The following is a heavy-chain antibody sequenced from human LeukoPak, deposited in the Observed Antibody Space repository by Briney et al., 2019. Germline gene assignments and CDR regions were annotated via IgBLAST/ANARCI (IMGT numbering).Heavy chain of an antibody. CDR1: GGSFSGYY. D-gene: IGHD7-27*01. Sequence: PSETLSLTCAVYGGSFSGYYWSWIRQPPGKGLEWIGEINHSGSTNYNPSLKSRVTISVDTSKKQFSLKLSSVTAADTAVYYCARAPNSFETGEFDYWGQGTLVTVSS. J-gene: IGHJ4*02. CDR3: ARAPNSFETGEFDY. V-gene: IGHV4-34*01. CDR2: INHSGST.